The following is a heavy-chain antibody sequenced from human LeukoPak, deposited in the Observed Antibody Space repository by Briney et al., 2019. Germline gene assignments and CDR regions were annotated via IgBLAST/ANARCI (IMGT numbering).Heavy chain of an antibody. CDR1: GYTFTGYY. D-gene: IGHD1-7*01. CDR3: ARGVTGTLYYYYMDV. J-gene: IGHJ6*03. V-gene: IGHV1-2*02. Sequence: ASVKVSCKASGYTFTGYYMHWVRQAPGQGLEWMGWINPNSGGTNYAQKFQGRVTVTRDTSISTAYMELSRLRSDDTAVYYCARGVTGTLYYYYMDVWGKGTTVTVSS. CDR2: INPNSGGT.